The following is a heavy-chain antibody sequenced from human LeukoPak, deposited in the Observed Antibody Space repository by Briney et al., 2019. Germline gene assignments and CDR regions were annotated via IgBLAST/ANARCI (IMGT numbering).Heavy chain of an antibody. CDR3: ARADGGNSEDYYFDY. V-gene: IGHV3-21*01. J-gene: IGHJ4*02. CDR2: ISSSSSYI. CDR1: GFTFSSYS. D-gene: IGHD4-23*01. Sequence: GGSLRLSCAASGFTFSSYSMNWVRQAPGKGLEGVSSISSSSSYIYYADSVKGRFTISRDNAKNSLYLQMNSLRAEDTAVYYCARADGGNSEDYYFDYWGQGTLVTVSS.